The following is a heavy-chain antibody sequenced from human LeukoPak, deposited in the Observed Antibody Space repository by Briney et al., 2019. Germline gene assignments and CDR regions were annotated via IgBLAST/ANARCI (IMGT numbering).Heavy chain of an antibody. J-gene: IGHJ6*02. CDR1: GFTFSDYA. D-gene: IGHD5-24*01. CDR3: ARGAPNTIYYYYGMDV. CDR2: INHSGST. Sequence: GSLRLSCAASGFTFSDYAMSWVRQAPGKGLEWIGEINHSGSTNYNPSLKSRVTISVDTSKNQFSLKLSSVTAADTAVYYCARGAPNTIYYYYGMDVWGQGTTVTVSS. V-gene: IGHV4-34*01.